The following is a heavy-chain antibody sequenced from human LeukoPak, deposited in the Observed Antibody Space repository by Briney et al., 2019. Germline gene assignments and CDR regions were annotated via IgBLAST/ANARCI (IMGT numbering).Heavy chain of an antibody. D-gene: IGHD1-7*01. CDR1: GGSISSSSYY. V-gene: IGHV4-39*01. J-gene: IGHJ4*02. CDR3: ARHKSGTTRY. CDR2: IYYSGST. Sequence: SETLSLTCTVSGGSISSSSYYWGWIRQPPGKGLEWIGSIYYSGSTYYNPSLKSRVTTSVDTSKNQFSLKLSSVTAADTAVYYCARHKSGTTRYWGQGTLVTVSS.